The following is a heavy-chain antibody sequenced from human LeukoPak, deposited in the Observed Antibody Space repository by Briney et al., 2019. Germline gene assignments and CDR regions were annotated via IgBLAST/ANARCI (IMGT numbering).Heavy chain of an antibody. CDR1: GFTFNNYA. D-gene: IGHD3-3*01. J-gene: IGHJ4*02. Sequence: QSGGSLRLSCAASGFTFNNYAMTWVRQAPEKGLEWVSAISGSGTGTYYADSLKGRFTISRDDSKNTAYLQMNSLRGEDTALYYCAKSDFWSSCHSHWGQGTLVTVSS. CDR2: ISGSGTGT. V-gene: IGHV3-23*01. CDR3: AKSDFWSSCHSH.